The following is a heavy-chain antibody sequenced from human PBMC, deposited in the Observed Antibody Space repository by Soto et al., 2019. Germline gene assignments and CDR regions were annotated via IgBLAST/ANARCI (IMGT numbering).Heavy chain of an antibody. CDR2: IWYDGSNK. V-gene: IGHV3-33*01. J-gene: IGHJ5*02. CDR1: GFTFSSYG. Sequence: QVQLVESGGGVVQPGRSLRLSCAASGFTFSSYGMHWVRQAPGKGLEWVAVIWYDGSNKYYADSVKGRFTISRDNSKNTLYLQMNSLRAEDTAVYYCARDGDSSGWVWFDPWGQGTLVTVSS. CDR3: ARDGDSSGWVWFDP. D-gene: IGHD6-19*01.